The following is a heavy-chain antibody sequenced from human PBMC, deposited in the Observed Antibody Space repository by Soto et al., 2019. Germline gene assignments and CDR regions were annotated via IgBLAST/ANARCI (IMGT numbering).Heavy chain of an antibody. CDR3: ARDRTMGATAFDL. J-gene: IGHJ3*01. V-gene: IGHV1-18*01. D-gene: IGHD1-26*01. CDR1: GYTFTSYG. Sequence: QVQLVQSGAEVKKPGASVKVSCKASGYTFTSYGISWVRQAPGQGLEWMGWISAYNGNTNYALKLQGRVTMTTDTATSTDYLELRSLRSDDTAVYYWARDRTMGATAFDLWGQGTMVTVSS. CDR2: ISAYNGNT.